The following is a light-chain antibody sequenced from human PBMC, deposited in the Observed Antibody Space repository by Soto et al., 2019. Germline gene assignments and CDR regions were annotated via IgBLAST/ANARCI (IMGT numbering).Light chain of an antibody. J-gene: IGKJ1*01. CDR3: QQYASSRWT. Sequence: EIILAQSPGTLALSPWERATLSCMASQSVSSSYLVWHQQKPGQAPRLLIYAASRRATGIPDRFSGSESGTDFTLTISRLEPDDFAVYHCQQYASSRWTFGQGTKVDIK. CDR2: AAS. CDR1: QSVSSSY. V-gene: IGKV3-20*01.